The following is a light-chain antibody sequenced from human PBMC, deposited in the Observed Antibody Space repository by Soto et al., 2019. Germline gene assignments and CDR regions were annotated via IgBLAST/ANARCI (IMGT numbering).Light chain of an antibody. CDR3: SSYSGSSNWV. CDR1: SSDVGGYNY. Sequence: QSALTQPPSASRSPGQSVAISCTGTSSDVGGYNYVSWYQHHPGKAPKLMIYEVSRRPSGVSDRFSGSKSGNTASLTVSGLQAEDEADYYCSSYSGSSNWVFGGGTKLTVL. V-gene: IGLV2-8*02. CDR2: EVS. J-gene: IGLJ3*02.